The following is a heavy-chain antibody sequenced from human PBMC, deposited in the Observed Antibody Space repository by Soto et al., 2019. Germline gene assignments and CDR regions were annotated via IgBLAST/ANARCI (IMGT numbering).Heavy chain of an antibody. CDR2: IIPIFGTA. J-gene: IGHJ4*02. D-gene: IGHD2-15*01. CDR3: ARRCSGGSCSRGATDY. V-gene: IGHV1-69*01. Sequence: QVQLVQSGAEVKKPGSSVKVSCKASGGTFSSYAISWVRQAPGQGLEWMGGIIPIFGTANYAQKFQGRVTITADESTSTAYMELSILRSEDTDVYYCARRCSGGSCSRGATDYWGQGTLVTVSS. CDR1: GGTFSSYA.